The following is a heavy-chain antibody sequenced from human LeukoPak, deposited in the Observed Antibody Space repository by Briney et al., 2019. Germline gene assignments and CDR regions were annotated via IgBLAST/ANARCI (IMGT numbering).Heavy chain of an antibody. CDR2: MNPNSGNT. CDR1: GYTFTGYY. D-gene: IGHD3-10*01. CDR3: ARGFGELLYWFDP. J-gene: IGHJ5*02. Sequence: ASVKVSCKASGYTFTGYYMHWVRQAPGQGLEWMGWMNPNSGNTGYAQKFQGRVTMTRNTSISTAYMELSSLRSEDTAVYYCARGFGELLYWFDPWGQGTLVTVSS. V-gene: IGHV1-8*02.